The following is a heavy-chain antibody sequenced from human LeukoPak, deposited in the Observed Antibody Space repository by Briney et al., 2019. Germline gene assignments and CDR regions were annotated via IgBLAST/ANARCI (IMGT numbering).Heavy chain of an antibody. CDR3: ARACITIFGVVIVNYYYYMDV. Sequence: SETLSLTCAVYGGSFSGYYWSWIRQPQGKWLEWIGQINHSGSTNYNPSLKSRVTISVDTSKNQFSLKLSSVTAADTAVYYCARACITIFGVVIVNYYYYMDVWGKGTTVTVSS. CDR1: GGSFSGYY. J-gene: IGHJ6*03. D-gene: IGHD3-3*01. CDR2: INHSGST. V-gene: IGHV4-34*01.